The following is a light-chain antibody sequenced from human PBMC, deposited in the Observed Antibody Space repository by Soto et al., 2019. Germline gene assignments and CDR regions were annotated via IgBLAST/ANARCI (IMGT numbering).Light chain of an antibody. CDR1: QSVNTK. Sequence: EIVLTQSPGTLSLSPGDRATLSCRASQSVNTKLARYQQKPGQAPRLLMYDASTRATDIPARFSGSGSGTEFTLSISSLQSEDFAIYYCQQYNNWPPITFGQGTRLEIK. CDR2: DAS. J-gene: IGKJ5*01. V-gene: IGKV3D-15*01. CDR3: QQYNNWPPIT.